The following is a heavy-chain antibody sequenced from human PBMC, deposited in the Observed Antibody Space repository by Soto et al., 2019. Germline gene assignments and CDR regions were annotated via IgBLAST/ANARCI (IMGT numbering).Heavy chain of an antibody. J-gene: IGHJ4*02. CDR2: IYGGGTT. V-gene: IGHV3-53*01. CDR1: GFTVSSKY. D-gene: IGHD6-19*01. CDR3: VQTTGWPGFDF. Sequence: EVQLVESGGGLIQPGGSLRLSCAASGFTVSSKYMTWVRQAPGKGLEWVSVIYGGGTTYYADSVKGRFTISRDNSKNTLYLQVNSLRXXXXXXXYCVQTTGWPGFDFWGQGTLVTVSS.